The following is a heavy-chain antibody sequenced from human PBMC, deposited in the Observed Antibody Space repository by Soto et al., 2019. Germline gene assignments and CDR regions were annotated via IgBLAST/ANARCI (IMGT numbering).Heavy chain of an antibody. CDR1: GYSFTSYW. Sequence: PGESLKISCKGSGYSFTSYWISWVRQMPGKGLEWMGRIDPSDSYTNYSPSFQGHVTISADKSISTAYLQWSSLKASGTAMYYCARPTGDSYYYGMDVWGQGTTVTVSS. V-gene: IGHV5-10-1*01. CDR3: ARPTGDSYYYGMDV. J-gene: IGHJ6*02. D-gene: IGHD7-27*01. CDR2: IDPSDSYT.